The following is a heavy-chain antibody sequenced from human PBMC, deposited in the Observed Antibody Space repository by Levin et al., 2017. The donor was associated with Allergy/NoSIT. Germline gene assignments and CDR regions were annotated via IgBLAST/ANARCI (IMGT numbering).Heavy chain of an antibody. CDR1: GGSISSGDYY. J-gene: IGHJ3*02. D-gene: IGHD2-15*01. CDR3: ARDVGFGFVVDAFDI. CDR2: IYYSGST. Sequence: SETLSLTCTVSGGSISSGDYYWSWIRQPPGKGLEWIGYIYYSGSTYYNPSLKSRVTISVDTSKNQFSLKLSSVTAADTAVYYCARDVGFGFVVDAFDIWGQGTMVTVSS. V-gene: IGHV4-30-4*01.